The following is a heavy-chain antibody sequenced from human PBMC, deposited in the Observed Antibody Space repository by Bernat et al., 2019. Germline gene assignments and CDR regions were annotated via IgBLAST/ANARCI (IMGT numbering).Heavy chain of an antibody. CDR3: GMADKRYYFDY. J-gene: IGHJ4*02. CDR2: ISSSGSTI. CDR1: GFTFSSYE. V-gene: IGHV3-48*03. Sequence: VQLVESGGGLVQPGGSLRLSCAASGFTFSSYEMNWVRQAPGKGLEWVSYISSSGSTIYYADSVKGRFTISRDNAKNSLSLQMNSLRAEDTAVYYCGMADKRYYFDYWGQGTLVTVSS. D-gene: IGHD2-8*01.